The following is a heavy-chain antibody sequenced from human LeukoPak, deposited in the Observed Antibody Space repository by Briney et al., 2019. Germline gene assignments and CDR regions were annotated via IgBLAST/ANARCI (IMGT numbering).Heavy chain of an antibody. CDR3: ARVGHSSGFFEF. D-gene: IGHD6-19*01. Sequence: GGSLRLSCAASGFTFSNAWMNWVRRAPGKGLEWVASIWYDGSNEYYADSVKGRFTISRDNSRNTLYLQMNSLRAEDTAVYYCARVGHSSGFFEFWGQGTLVTVSS. V-gene: IGHV3-33*08. CDR1: GFTFSNAW. CDR2: IWYDGSNE. J-gene: IGHJ4*02.